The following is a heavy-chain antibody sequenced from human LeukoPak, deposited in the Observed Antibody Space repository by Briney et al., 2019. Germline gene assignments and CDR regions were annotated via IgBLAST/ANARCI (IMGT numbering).Heavy chain of an antibody. Sequence: PSETLSLTCTVSGGSISSYYWSWIRQPPGKGLEWIGYIYYSGSTNYNPSLKSRVTISVDTSKNQFSLKLSSVTAADTAVYYCARDSWNYGDSRESAFDIWGQGTMVTVSS. CDR3: ARDSWNYGDSRESAFDI. CDR2: IYYSGST. CDR1: GGSISSYY. J-gene: IGHJ3*02. V-gene: IGHV4-59*12. D-gene: IGHD4-17*01.